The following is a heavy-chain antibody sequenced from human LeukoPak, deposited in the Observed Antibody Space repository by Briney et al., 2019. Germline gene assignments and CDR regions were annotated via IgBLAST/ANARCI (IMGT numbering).Heavy chain of an antibody. CDR3: AKDKGDGEYVDF. CDR2: ISGDGGST. V-gene: IGHV3-43*02. Sequence: GGSLRLSCAASGFSFDDYAMLWVRQGPGKGLEWVSLISGDGGSTYYGDSVKGRFTISRDNSKNSLYLEMNSLKIEDTGLYYCAKDKGDGEYVDFWGQGTLVTVSS. D-gene: IGHD5-24*01. J-gene: IGHJ4*02. CDR1: GFSFDDYA.